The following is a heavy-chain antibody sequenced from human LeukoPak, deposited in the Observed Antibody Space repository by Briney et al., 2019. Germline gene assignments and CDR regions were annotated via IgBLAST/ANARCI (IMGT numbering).Heavy chain of an antibody. CDR2: ISSSSSYI. CDR1: GFTFSSYS. D-gene: IGHD1-20*01. V-gene: IGHV3-21*01. J-gene: IGHJ4*02. CDR3: ARGNWNDVLPFDY. Sequence: PGGSLRLSCAASGFTFSSYSMNWVRQAPGKGLEWVSSISSSSSYIYYADSVKGRFTISRDNAKNSLYLQMNSLRAEDTAVYYCARGNWNDVLPFDYWGQGVLVTVSS.